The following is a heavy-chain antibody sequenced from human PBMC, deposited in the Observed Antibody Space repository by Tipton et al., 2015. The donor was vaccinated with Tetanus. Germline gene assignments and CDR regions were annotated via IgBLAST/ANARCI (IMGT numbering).Heavy chain of an antibody. CDR2: IYYSGST. D-gene: IGHD2-2*01. J-gene: IGHJ2*01. V-gene: IGHV4-39*01. CDR1: GGSISSSSYY. Sequence: TLSLTCTVSGGSISSSSYYWGWIHQPPGKGLEWIGSIYYSGSTYYNPSLKSRVTISVDTSKNQFSLKLSSVTAADTAVYYCASTIESAAATCSFDLWGRGTLVTVSS. CDR3: ASTIESAAATCSFDL.